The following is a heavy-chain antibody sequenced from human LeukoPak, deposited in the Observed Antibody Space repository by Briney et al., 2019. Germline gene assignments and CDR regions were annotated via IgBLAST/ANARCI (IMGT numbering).Heavy chain of an antibody. V-gene: IGHV4-61*08. CDR3: ARAPRIVGYTSRELGHWYFDL. CDR1: GGSISGTVYY. CDR2: MYYSGST. Sequence: SETLSLTCTVSGGSISGTVYYWGWIRQPPGKGLEWIGYMYYSGSTNYNPSLKSRVTISVDTSKNQFSLKLSSVTAADTAMYYCARAPRIVGYTSRELGHWYFDLWGRGTLVTVSS. J-gene: IGHJ2*01. D-gene: IGHD6-13*01.